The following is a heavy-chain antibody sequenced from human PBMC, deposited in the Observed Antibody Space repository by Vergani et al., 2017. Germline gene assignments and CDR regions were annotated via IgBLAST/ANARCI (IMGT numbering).Heavy chain of an antibody. CDR1: GASIRSSNYY. Sequence: QLQLQESGPGLVKPSATLSLTCSVSGASIRSSNYYWGWIRQPPGKGLEWIASIYYSGSTYYNPALKSRVTISVDTSKNQFSLKLSSVTAADTAVYFCARHSPVEWLVKLGWFDPWGQGILVTVSS. CDR3: ARHSPVEWLVKLGWFDP. CDR2: IYYSGST. D-gene: IGHD6-19*01. J-gene: IGHJ5*02. V-gene: IGHV4-39*01.